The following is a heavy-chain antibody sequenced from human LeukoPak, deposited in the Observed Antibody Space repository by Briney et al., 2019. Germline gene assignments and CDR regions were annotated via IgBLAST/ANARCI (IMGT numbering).Heavy chain of an antibody. J-gene: IGHJ4*02. CDR2: ISSSSSYI. V-gene: IGHV3-21*01. D-gene: IGHD5-18*01. CDR1: GFTFSSYS. CDR3: ARGTAMVKNYFDY. Sequence: TGGSLRLSCAASGFTFSSYSMNWVRQAPGKGLEWVSSISSSSSYIYYADSVKGRFTISRDNAKNSLYLQMNSLRAEDTAVYYCARGTAMVKNYFDYWGQGTLVTVSS.